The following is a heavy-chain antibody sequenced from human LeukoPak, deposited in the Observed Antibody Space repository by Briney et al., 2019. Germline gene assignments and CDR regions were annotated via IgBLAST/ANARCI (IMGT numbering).Heavy chain of an antibody. CDR3: ARGRVQLERRGRNFDY. CDR1: GGSISGYY. J-gene: IGHJ4*02. Sequence: SETLSLTCTVSGGSISGYYWTWIRQPPGKGLEWIGYVYSSGSTNYNPSLKSRVTISVDTSKNQFSLRLSSVTAADTAVYYCARGRVQLERRGRNFDYWGQGTLVTVSS. D-gene: IGHD1-1*01. V-gene: IGHV4-4*09. CDR2: VYSSGST.